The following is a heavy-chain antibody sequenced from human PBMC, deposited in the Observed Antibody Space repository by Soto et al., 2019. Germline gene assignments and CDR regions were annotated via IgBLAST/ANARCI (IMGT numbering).Heavy chain of an antibody. CDR2: IKSKTDGGTT. V-gene: IGHV3-15*07. J-gene: IGHJ4*02. Sequence: EVQLVESGGGLVNPGGSLGLSCTASGFTFSNVGMHWVRQAAGKRLEWVGGIKSKTDGGTTDYAAPVKGRFTISRDDSKNTLYLQMHSLRTEDTAVYYCVTVAYYERSGGQGTLVTVSS. CDR1: GFTFSNVG. CDR3: VTVAYYERS. D-gene: IGHD3-3*01.